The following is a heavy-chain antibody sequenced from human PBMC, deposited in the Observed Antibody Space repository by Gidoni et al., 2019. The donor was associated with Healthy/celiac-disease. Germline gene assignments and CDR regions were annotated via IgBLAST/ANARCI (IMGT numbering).Heavy chain of an antibody. V-gene: IGHV1-69*01. CDR3: ARVEMATINYLEGYFDY. D-gene: IGHD5-12*01. CDR1: GGTFSSYA. CDR2: IIPIFGTA. Sequence: QVQLVQSGAEVKKPGSSVKVSCKASGGTFSSYAISWVRQAPGPGLEWMGGIIPIFGTANYAQKFQGRVTITADESTSTAYMELSSLRSEDTAVYYCARVEMATINYLEGYFDYWGQGTLVTVSS. J-gene: IGHJ4*02.